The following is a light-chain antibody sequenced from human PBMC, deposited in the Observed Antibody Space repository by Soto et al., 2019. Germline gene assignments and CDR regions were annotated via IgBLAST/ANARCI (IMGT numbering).Light chain of an antibody. CDR1: SANIGAAYN. CDR2: GNN. J-gene: IGLJ1*01. Sequence: QSVLTQPPSVSGAPGQRVTISCTGSSANIGAAYNVDWYQQLPGTAPKLLIYGNNNRPSGVPDRFSGSKSGTSASLAITGLQAEDEADYYCQSYDSSLSGSEVFGTGTKVTVL. V-gene: IGLV1-40*01. CDR3: QSYDSSLSGSEV.